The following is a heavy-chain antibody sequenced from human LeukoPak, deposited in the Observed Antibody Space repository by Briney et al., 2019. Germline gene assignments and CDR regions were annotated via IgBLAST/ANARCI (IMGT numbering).Heavy chain of an antibody. V-gene: IGHV3-64D*06. J-gene: IGHJ3*02. Sequence: GGSLRLSCSASGFTFSSYAMHWVRQAPGKGLEYVSAISSNGGSTYYADSVKGRFTISRDNSKNTLYLQMSSLRAEDTAVYYCVISNYYDILTGRDAFDIWGQGTMVTVSS. CDR1: GFTFSSYA. CDR2: ISSNGGST. D-gene: IGHD3-9*01. CDR3: VISNYYDILTGRDAFDI.